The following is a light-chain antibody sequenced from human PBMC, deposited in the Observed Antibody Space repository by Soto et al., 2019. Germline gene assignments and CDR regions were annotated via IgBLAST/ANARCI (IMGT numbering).Light chain of an antibody. CDR3: QQYGSSPNT. Sequence: EIVLTQSPGTLSLSPGKRATLSCRASQSVSSSYLAWYQQKPGQAPRLLIYGASSRATGIPDRFSGSGSGTDFTLTISRLEPEDFAVYYCQQYGSSPNTFGQGTKVDIK. CDR2: GAS. CDR1: QSVSSSY. J-gene: IGKJ2*01. V-gene: IGKV3-20*01.